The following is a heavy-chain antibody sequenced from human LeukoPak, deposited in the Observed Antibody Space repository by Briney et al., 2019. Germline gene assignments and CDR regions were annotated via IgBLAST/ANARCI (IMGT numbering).Heavy chain of an antibody. D-gene: IGHD2-2*01. CDR3: AREEAVPAAMGDLFDY. CDR2: VCNSGNT. CDR1: GVSISSFC. V-gene: IGHV4-4*07. Sequence: PSETLSLTCTVSGVSISSFCWSWIRQPATKGLEWIGRVCNSGNTNYNPSLRSRVIMSIDTSKNQLSLDLSSVTAADTAVYHCAREEAVPAAMGDLFDYWGQGTLVTVSS. J-gene: IGHJ4*02.